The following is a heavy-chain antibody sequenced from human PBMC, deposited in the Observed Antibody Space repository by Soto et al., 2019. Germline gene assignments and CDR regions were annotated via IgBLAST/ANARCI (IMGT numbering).Heavy chain of an antibody. CDR3: ARLEWGYYYYGMDV. D-gene: IGHD2-8*01. Sequence: QLQLQESGPGLVKPSETLSLTCTVSGGSISSSSYYWGWIRQPPGKGLEWIGSIYYSGSTYYNPSLKRRVTISVDTSKNQFSLKLSSVTAADTAVYYCARLEWGYYYYGMDVWGQGTTVTVSS. CDR2: IYYSGST. J-gene: IGHJ6*02. CDR1: GGSISSSSYY. V-gene: IGHV4-39*01.